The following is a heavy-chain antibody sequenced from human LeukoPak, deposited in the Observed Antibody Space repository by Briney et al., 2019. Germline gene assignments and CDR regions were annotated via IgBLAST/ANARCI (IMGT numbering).Heavy chain of an antibody. D-gene: IGHD6-13*01. CDR3: ARDQAGRHSDY. CDR1: GFTFSSYE. V-gene: IGHV3-48*03. CDR2: ISSSGSSI. Sequence: GGSLRLSCAASGFTFSSYEMNWVRQAPGKGLEWVSYISSSGSSIYYADSVKGRFTISRDNAKNSLYLQMNGLRAEDSAVYYCARDQAGRHSDYWGQGTLVTVSS. J-gene: IGHJ4*02.